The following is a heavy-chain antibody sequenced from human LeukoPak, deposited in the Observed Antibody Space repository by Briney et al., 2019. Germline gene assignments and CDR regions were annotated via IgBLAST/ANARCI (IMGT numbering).Heavy chain of an antibody. J-gene: IGHJ4*02. CDR1: GFTFSSYA. Sequence: RAGGSLRLSCAASGFTFSSYAMSWVRQAPGKGLEWVSAFSGSGGSTYYADSVKGRFTFSRDISKNTLYLQMSSLRAEDTAVYYCANNHNTYYDYVWGSYRRGIYFDYWGQGTLVTVSS. D-gene: IGHD3-16*02. CDR3: ANNHNTYYDYVWGSYRRGIYFDY. CDR2: FSGSGGST. V-gene: IGHV3-23*01.